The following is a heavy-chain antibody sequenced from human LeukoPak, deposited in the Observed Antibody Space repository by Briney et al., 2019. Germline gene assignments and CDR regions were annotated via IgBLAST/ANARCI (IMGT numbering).Heavy chain of an antibody. CDR2: INPGGGST. J-gene: IGHJ4*02. Sequence: ASVKVSCKASGYTFTSYYIHWVRQAPGQGLEWMGVINPGGGSTSYAQKFQGRVTMTRDTSTSTAYMELRSLRSDDTAVYYCARDFNYDSSGSGSGIDYWGQGTLVTVSS. CDR1: GYTFTSYY. CDR3: ARDFNYDSSGSGSGIDY. D-gene: IGHD3-22*01. V-gene: IGHV1-46*01.